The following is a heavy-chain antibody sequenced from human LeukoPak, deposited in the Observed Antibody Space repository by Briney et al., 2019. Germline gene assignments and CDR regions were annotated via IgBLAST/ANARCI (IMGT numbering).Heavy chain of an antibody. CDR2: IYYSGST. CDR3: ARSGIAKWDWFDP. CDR1: GGSISSGGYY. D-gene: IGHD6-13*01. Sequence: PSETLSLTCTVSGGSISSGGYYWSWIRQHPGKGLEWIGYIYYSGSTYYNPSLKSRVTISVDTSKNQFSLKLSSVTAADTAVYYCARSGIAKWDWFDPWGQGTLVTVSS. V-gene: IGHV4-31*03. J-gene: IGHJ5*02.